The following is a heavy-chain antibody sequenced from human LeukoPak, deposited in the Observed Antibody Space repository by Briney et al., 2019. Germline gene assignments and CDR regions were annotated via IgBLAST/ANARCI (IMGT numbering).Heavy chain of an antibody. V-gene: IGHV4-59*01. J-gene: IGHJ4*02. CDR3: ARRRGLLMGDSFDY. Sequence: SETLSLTCTVSGGSISSYYWSWIRQPPGKGLELIGYIYYSGSTNYNPSLKSRVTISVDTSKNQFSLKLSSVTAADTAVYYCARRRGLLMGDSFDYWGQGTLVTVSS. D-gene: IGHD2-21*02. CDR2: IYYSGST. CDR1: GGSISSYY.